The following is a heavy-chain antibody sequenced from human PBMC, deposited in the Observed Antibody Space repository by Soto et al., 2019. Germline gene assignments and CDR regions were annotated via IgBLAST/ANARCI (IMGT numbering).Heavy chain of an antibody. V-gene: IGHV3-30-3*01. D-gene: IGHD3-22*01. CDR1: GFTFSSYA. CDR3: ARDRYYYDSSGYYRSYYFDY. J-gene: IGHJ4*02. Sequence: PGGSLRLSCAASGFTFSSYAMHWVRQAPGKGLEWVAVISYDGSNKYYADSVKGRFTISRDNSKNTLYLQMNSLRAEDTAVYYCARDRYYYDSSGYYRSYYFDYWGQGTLVTVSS. CDR2: ISYDGSNK.